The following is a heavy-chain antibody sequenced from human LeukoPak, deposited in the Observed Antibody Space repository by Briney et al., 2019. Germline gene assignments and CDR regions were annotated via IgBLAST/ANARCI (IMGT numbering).Heavy chain of an antibody. CDR2: ISVSGGST. J-gene: IGHJ4*02. V-gene: IGHV3-23*01. Sequence: GGYLRLSCAASGFTFSSYAMSWVRQAPGKGLEWVSAISVSGGSTYYADSVKGRLTISTDNSENTLYLQMDSLRADDTAVYYCAKNRRRPPSDYWGQGTLVTVSS. CDR1: GFTFSSYA. CDR3: AKNRRRPPSDY.